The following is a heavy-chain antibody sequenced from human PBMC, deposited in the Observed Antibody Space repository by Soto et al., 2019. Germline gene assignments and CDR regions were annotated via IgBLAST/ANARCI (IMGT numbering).Heavy chain of an antibody. J-gene: IGHJ3*02. D-gene: IGHD1-26*01. CDR3: AREGSGSHYAAFDI. Sequence: GGSLRLSCAASGSTFSSYWMSWVRQAPGKGLEWVANIKQDGSEKYYVDSVKGRFTISRDNAKNSLYLQMNSLRAEDTAVYYCAREGSGSHYAAFDIWGQGTMVTVSS. V-gene: IGHV3-7*01. CDR2: IKQDGSEK. CDR1: GSTFSSYW.